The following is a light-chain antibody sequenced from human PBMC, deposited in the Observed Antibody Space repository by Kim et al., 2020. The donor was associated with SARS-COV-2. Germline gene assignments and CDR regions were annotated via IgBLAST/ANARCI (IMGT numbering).Light chain of an antibody. CDR1: QSVRSN. V-gene: IGKV3-15*01. Sequence: GSPGERATLSCRASQSVRSNLAWYQQQPGQAPRLLIFGASTLATGIPARFSGSGSGTGFTLTISSLQSEDFALYYCQQYNNWPLTFGGGTKVDIK. CDR2: GAS. CDR3: QQYNNWPLT. J-gene: IGKJ4*01.